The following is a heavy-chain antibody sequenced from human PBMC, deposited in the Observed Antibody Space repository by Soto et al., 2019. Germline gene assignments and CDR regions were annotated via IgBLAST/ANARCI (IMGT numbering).Heavy chain of an antibody. CDR3: ASSPDFLPSTLGRGVSDPGFRYFDY. CDR1: GVSFSSYW. V-gene: IGHV3-7*01. CDR2: IKRDGSEK. Sequence: GGCVRLSCAASGVSFSSYWMNWVHQAPGKGLEWVANIKRDGSEKYYVDSVKGRFTISRDNAKNSLYLQMNSLRAEDTAVYYCASSPDFLPSTLGRGVSDPGFRYFDYWGQGTLVTVSS. J-gene: IGHJ4*02. D-gene: IGHD3-10*01.